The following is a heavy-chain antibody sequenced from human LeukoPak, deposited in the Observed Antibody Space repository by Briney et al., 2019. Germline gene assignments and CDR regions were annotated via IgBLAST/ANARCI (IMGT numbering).Heavy chain of an antibody. CDR3: VRDDDRPDNGLDY. CDR1: GFTSSSHW. V-gene: IGHV3-7*01. Sequence: GGSLRLSCAASGFTSSSHWMGWVRQAPGKGLEWVANIKPDGSEENYVDSVKGRFTISRDNAKNTLYLQMNSLRAEDTAVYYCVRDDDRPDNGLDYWGQGTLVTVSS. J-gene: IGHJ4*02. D-gene: IGHD3-22*01. CDR2: IKPDGSEE.